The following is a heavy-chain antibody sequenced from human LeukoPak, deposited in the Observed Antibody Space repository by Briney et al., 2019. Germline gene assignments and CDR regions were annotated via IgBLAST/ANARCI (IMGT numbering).Heavy chain of an antibody. Sequence: GGSLRLSCAASGFTFSDNYMSWIRQAPGKGLEWVSYISSSGNTTYNADSVKGRFTISRDNAKNSLYLQMNSLRAEDTAVYYCARELVRLWFGGIKDNWFDPWGQGTLVTVSS. J-gene: IGHJ5*02. CDR1: GFTFSDNY. V-gene: IGHV3-11*04. CDR2: ISSSGNTT. CDR3: ARELVRLWFGGIKDNWFDP. D-gene: IGHD3-10*01.